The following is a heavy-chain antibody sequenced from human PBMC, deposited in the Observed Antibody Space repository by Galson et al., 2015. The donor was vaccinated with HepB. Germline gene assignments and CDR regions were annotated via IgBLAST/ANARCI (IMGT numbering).Heavy chain of an antibody. CDR3: AGLGGTYTMDV. D-gene: IGHD1-26*01. V-gene: IGHV3-74*01. CDR1: GFTLNTYW. Sequence: SLRLSCAASGFTLNTYWIHWVRHVPGKGLMWVSRVKSDGSKTGYADSVEGRFIVFRDNARNTVWLQMSSLRVEDTAVYYCAGLGGTYTMDVWGQGTAVTVSS. CDR2: VKSDGSKT. J-gene: IGHJ6*02.